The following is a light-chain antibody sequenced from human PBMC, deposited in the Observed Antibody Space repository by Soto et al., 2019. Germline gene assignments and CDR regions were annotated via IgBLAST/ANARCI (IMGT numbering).Light chain of an antibody. CDR3: QQHSNWPLT. J-gene: IGKJ4*01. CDR1: QSVGTN. CDR2: EAS. V-gene: IGKV3-11*01. Sequence: EIVLTQSPATLSLSPGERATLSCRASQSVGTNFAWYQQKPGQAPGLLIYEASTRATGIPARFSGSGSGTDPTLTISSLEPEDFAVYYCQQHSNWPLTFGGGTKVDIK.